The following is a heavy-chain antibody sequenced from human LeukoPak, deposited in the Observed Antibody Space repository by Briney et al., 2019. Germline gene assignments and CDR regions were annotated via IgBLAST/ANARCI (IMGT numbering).Heavy chain of an antibody. J-gene: IGHJ4*02. Sequence: SQTLSLTCTVSGGSISSGDYYWSWIRQPPGKGLEWIGYIYYSGSTNYNPSLKSRVTISVDTSKNQFSLKLSSVTAADTAVYYCASGSSSWYFLDYWGQGTLVTVSS. CDR1: GGSISSGDYY. CDR2: IYYSGST. CDR3: ASGSSSWYFLDY. D-gene: IGHD6-13*01. V-gene: IGHV4-61*08.